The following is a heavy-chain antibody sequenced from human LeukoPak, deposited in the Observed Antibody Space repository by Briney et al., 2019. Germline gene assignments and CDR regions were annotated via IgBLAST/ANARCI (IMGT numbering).Heavy chain of an antibody. D-gene: IGHD3-22*01. CDR1: GFTFSSYA. CDR3: AKDGPNYYYDSSGYSPDPFDY. J-gene: IGHJ4*02. V-gene: IGHV3-23*01. CDR2: ISGSGGST. Sequence: GGSLRLSCAASGFTFSSYAMGWVRQAPGKGLEWVSAISGSGGSTYYADSVKGRFTISRDNSKNTLYLQMNSLRAEDTAVYYCAKDGPNYYYDSSGYSPDPFDYWGQGTLVTVSS.